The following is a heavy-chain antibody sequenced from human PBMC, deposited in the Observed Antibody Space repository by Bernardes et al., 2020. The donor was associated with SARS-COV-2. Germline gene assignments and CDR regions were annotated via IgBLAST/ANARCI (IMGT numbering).Heavy chain of an antibody. CDR1: GFTFSVYA. CDR3: TRRGDCASGGPIDS. Sequence: GGSLRRSCAASGFTFSVYAMSWVRQAPEKGLEWVSSISGSGANIYYADSVKGRFTISRDSSKNTLFLQMNSLRAEDTAIYYCTRRGDCASGGPIDSWGQGTLVTVSA. J-gene: IGHJ4*02. CDR2: ISGSGANI. V-gene: IGHV3-23*01. D-gene: IGHD2-15*01.